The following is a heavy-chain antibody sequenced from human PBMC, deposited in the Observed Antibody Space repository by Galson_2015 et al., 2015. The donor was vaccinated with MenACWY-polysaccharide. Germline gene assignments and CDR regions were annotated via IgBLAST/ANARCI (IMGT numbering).Heavy chain of an antibody. CDR3: ARDPKQKPTTVPTGRFDY. V-gene: IGHV7-4-1*02. D-gene: IGHD4-17*01. Sequence: SVKVSCKASGSTFTTYAINWVRQAPGQGLGWMGGINTITGNPTYAQGFTGRFVFSLDASVTTAYLHISGLKAEDTAVYYCARDPKQKPTTVPTGRFDYWGQGTLVTVAS. J-gene: IGHJ4*02. CDR2: INTITGNP. CDR1: GSTFTTYA.